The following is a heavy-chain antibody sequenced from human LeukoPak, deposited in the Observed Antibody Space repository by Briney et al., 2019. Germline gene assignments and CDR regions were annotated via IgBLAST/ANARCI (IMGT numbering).Heavy chain of an antibody. V-gene: IGHV4-39*01. D-gene: IGHD3-3*01. CDR3: ARITIFGVVIIPFDY. CDR2: IYYSGST. Sequence: PSETLSLTCTVSGGSISSSSYYWGWIRQPPGTGLEWIGSIYYSGSTYYNPSLKSRVTISVDTSKNQFSLKLSSVTAADTAVYSCARITIFGVVIIPFDYWGQGTLVTVSS. CDR1: GGSISSSSYY. J-gene: IGHJ4*02.